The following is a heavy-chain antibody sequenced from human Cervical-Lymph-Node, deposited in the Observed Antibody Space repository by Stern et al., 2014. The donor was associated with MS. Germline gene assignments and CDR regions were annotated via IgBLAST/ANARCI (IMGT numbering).Heavy chain of an antibody. Sequence: QVQLQESGPGLVKPSETLSLTCSVSGGFISNYYWTWIRQPPGKGLEWIGYIYYSGTTNYNASLKGRVAISIDTSKTQFSLRLSSVTAADTAVYYCARATDLWGQGTLVTVSS. CDR2: IYYSGTT. CDR1: GGFISNYY. CDR3: ARATDL. J-gene: IGHJ5*02. V-gene: IGHV4-59*01.